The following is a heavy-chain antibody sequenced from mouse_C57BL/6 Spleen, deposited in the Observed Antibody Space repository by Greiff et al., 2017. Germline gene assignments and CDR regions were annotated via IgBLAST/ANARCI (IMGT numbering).Heavy chain of an antibody. CDR3: ARGGSTFYFDD. Sequence: DVKLVESGGGLVKPGGSLKLSCAASGFTFSSYTMSWVRQTPGKRLEWVATISGGGGNTYYPDSVKGRFTISRDNAKNPLYLQMGSLRSEDTALYYCARGGSTFYFDDWGQGTTLTVSS. V-gene: IGHV5-9*01. CDR2: ISGGGGNT. J-gene: IGHJ2*01. D-gene: IGHD1-1*01. CDR1: GFTFSSYT.